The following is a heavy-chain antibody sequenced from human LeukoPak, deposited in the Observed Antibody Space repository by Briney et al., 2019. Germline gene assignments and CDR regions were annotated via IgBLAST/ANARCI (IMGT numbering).Heavy chain of an antibody. J-gene: IGHJ4*02. D-gene: IGHD3-16*01. V-gene: IGHV1-2*02. CDR2: INPNSGGT. CDR3: AREELHSEKGEVDFDY. CDR1: GGTFSSYA. Sequence: ASVKVSCKASGGTFSSYAISWVRQAPGQGLEWMGWINPNSGGTNYAQKFQGRVTMTRDTSISTAYMELSRLRSDDTAVYYCAREELHSEKGEVDFDYWGQGTLVTVSS.